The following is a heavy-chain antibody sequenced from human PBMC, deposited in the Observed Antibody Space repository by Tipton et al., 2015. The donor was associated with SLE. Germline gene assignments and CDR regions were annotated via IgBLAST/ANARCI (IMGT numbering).Heavy chain of an antibody. D-gene: IGHD1-7*01. CDR2: ISSSGSTI. J-gene: IGHJ6*02. CDR1: GFNFSDYY. Sequence: QLVQSGGGLVKPAGSLRPSCAASGFNFSDYYMSWIRQAPGKGLEWVSYISSSGSTIYYADSVQGRFTISRDNAKNSLYLQMNSLRAEDTAVYYCARVELDLDGMDVWGQGTTVTVSS. V-gene: IGHV3-11*01. CDR3: ARVELDLDGMDV.